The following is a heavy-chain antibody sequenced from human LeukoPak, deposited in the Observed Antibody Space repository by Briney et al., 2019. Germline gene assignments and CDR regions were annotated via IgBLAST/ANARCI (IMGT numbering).Heavy chain of an antibody. CDR3: ARRAYNWGAFDI. V-gene: IGHV3-23*01. J-gene: IGHJ3*02. D-gene: IGHD5-24*01. CDR1: GFTFTNYS. CDR2: ISPSGGDT. Sequence: GGSLRLSCAASGFTFTNYSMNWVSQAPGKGLEWVSTISPSGGDTYYADSVKGRFTISKDISKNTLYLQMNSLRAEDTAVYYCARRAYNWGAFDIWGQGTMVTVSS.